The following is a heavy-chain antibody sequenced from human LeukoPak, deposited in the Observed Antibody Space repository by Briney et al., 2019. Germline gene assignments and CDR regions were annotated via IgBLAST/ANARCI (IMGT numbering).Heavy chain of an antibody. J-gene: IGHJ4*02. D-gene: IGHD2-15*01. Sequence: SETLSLTCAVCGGSFSGYYWSWLRQPPGKGLEWIGEINHSGSTNYNPSLKSRVTISVDTSKNQFSLKLSSVTAVDTAVYYGARGPLVVHFDYWCQGTLVTVSS. CDR3: ARGPLVVHFDY. CDR2: INHSGST. V-gene: IGHV4-34*01. CDR1: GGSFSGYY.